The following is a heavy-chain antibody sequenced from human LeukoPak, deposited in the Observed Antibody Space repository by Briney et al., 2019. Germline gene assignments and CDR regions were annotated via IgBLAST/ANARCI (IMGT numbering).Heavy chain of an antibody. CDR2: IYTSGST. CDR1: GGSISSGSYY. D-gene: IGHD2-21*02. V-gene: IGHV4-61*02. CDR3: ARGPRHIVVVTAKDNWFDP. Sequence: SETLSLTCTVSGGSISSGSYYWSWIRQPAGTGLEWIGRIYTSGSTNNNHSLKSRITKTVYTTKNQFSPKLSSVTAAATDVYYCARGPRHIVVVTAKDNWFDPWGQGTLVTVSS. J-gene: IGHJ5*02.